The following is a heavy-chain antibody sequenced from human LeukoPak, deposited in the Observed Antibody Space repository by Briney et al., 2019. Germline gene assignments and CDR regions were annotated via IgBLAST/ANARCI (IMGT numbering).Heavy chain of an antibody. D-gene: IGHD2-2*01. CDR1: GGSISSYY. Sequence: SETLSLTCTVSGGSISSYYWSWIRQPAGKGLEWIGRIYTSGSTNYNPSLKSRVTMSVDTSKNQFSLKLSSVTAADTAVYYCARVLVVVPAAPRIPDNWFDPWGQGTLVTASS. J-gene: IGHJ5*02. CDR2: IYTSGST. CDR3: ARVLVVVPAAPRIPDNWFDP. V-gene: IGHV4-4*07.